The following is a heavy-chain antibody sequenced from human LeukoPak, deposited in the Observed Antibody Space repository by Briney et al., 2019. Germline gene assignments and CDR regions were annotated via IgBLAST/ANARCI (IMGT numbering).Heavy chain of an antibody. CDR1: VFTSSDYY. CDR3: GRGQYYDGSGSLRDAFDI. V-gene: IGHV3-11*06. J-gene: IGHJ3*02. D-gene: IGHD3-22*01. Sequence: PGRSLRLSRAASVFTSSDYYMSWIRQAAGTGREWVSYIRSRSSDTNYAGAVNGRFTISRDNDKNSLYLQMNSLRDEDTAVYFCGRGQYYDGSGSLRDAFDIWGQGTMVTVSS. CDR2: IRSRSSDT.